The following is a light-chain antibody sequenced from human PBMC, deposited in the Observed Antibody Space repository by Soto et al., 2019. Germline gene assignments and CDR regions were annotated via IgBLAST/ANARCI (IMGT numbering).Light chain of an antibody. CDR2: DDS. CDR1: ESISRW. J-gene: IGKJ1*01. Sequence: DIKMAQSPAILSASVGERLTITGRASESISRWLAWYQQKPGKAPKLLIYDDSNLESGVTSRFSGSGSGTEFTLTISGLQPDDFATYYCPQYNSSPSFGQGTQVDIK. CDR3: PQYNSSPS. V-gene: IGKV1-5*01.